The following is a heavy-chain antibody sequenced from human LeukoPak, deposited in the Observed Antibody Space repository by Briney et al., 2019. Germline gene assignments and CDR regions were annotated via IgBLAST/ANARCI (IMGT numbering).Heavy chain of an antibody. CDR2: ISYDGSNK. D-gene: IGHD6-13*01. CDR3: ARDSTRGRIAAAGTDY. Sequence: GGSLRLSCAASGFTFSSYAMHWVRQAPGKGLEWVAVISYDGSNKYYADSVKGRFTISRDNSKNTLYLQMNSPRAEDTAVYYCARDSTRGRIAAAGTDYWGQGTLVTVSS. CDR1: GFTFSSYA. V-gene: IGHV3-30-3*01. J-gene: IGHJ4*02.